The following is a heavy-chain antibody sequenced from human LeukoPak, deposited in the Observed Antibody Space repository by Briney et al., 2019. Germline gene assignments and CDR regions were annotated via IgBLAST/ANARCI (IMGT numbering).Heavy chain of an antibody. CDR2: INWNGGST. D-gene: IGHD6-13*01. CDR1: VFTFDDYG. J-gene: IGHJ3*02. Sequence: GGALRLSYAPSVFTFDDYGIRLGRQAPGQGVECVFGINWNGGSTGYADSVKGRFTISRDNAKNSLYLQMNSLRAEDTALYYCARPKAAADPFDAFDIWGQGTMVTVSS. V-gene: IGHV3-20*03. CDR3: ARPKAAADPFDAFDI.